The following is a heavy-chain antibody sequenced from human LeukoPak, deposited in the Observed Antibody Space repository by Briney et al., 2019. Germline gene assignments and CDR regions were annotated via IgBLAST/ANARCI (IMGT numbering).Heavy chain of an antibody. Sequence: ASVKVSCKASGYTFTSFAVHSVRQAPGQRPEWMGWMNIGNGNTKYSQNIQDRITFIRDTSANTVYMELSSLTSEDTAVYYCARSAILDYYYGSGRFFDYWGQGSLVTVSS. J-gene: IGHJ4*02. D-gene: IGHD3-10*01. CDR2: MNIGNGNT. CDR3: ARSAILDYYYGSGRFFDY. V-gene: IGHV1-3*04. CDR1: GYTFTSFA.